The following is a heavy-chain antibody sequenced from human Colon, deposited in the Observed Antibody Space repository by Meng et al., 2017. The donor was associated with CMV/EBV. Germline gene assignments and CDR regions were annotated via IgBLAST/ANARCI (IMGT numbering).Heavy chain of an antibody. V-gene: IGHV3-23*01. Sequence: GESLKISCTASGFTFSNYAMSWVRQAPGKGLEWVSGISGSGDNTYYADSVKGRFTISRDYSKNTLYLQMNSLRAEDTAVYYCARDQTTVTKDGMDVWGQGTTVTVSS. D-gene: IGHD4-11*01. CDR1: GFTFSNYA. CDR2: ISGSGDNT. J-gene: IGHJ6*02. CDR3: ARDQTTVTKDGMDV.